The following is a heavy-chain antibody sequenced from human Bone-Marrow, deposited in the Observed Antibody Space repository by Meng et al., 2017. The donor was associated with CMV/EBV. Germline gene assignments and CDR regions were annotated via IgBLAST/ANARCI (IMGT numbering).Heavy chain of an antibody. Sequence: GGSLRLSCTASGFTFGDYAMSWVRQAPGKGLEWVGFIRSKAYGGTTEYAASVKGRFTISRDDSKSIAYLQMNSLKTEDTAVYYCTRPHYGDYEGYFDYWVQGTLVTVSS. D-gene: IGHD4-17*01. V-gene: IGHV3-49*04. CDR3: TRPHYGDYEGYFDY. CDR2: IRSKAYGGTT. CDR1: GFTFGDYA. J-gene: IGHJ4*02.